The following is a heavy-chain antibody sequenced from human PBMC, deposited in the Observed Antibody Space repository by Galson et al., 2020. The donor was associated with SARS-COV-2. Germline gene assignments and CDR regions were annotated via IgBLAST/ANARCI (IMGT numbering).Heavy chain of an antibody. CDR1: GFSLTTSGVG. CDR3: AHSRNMILGVVVLTYFAY. D-gene: IGHD3-3*01. CDR2: TFWDGN. Sequence: SGPTLVKPTQTLTLTCTFSGFSLTTSGVGVGWIRQPPGKALEWLALTFWDGNRYNTSLHTRLTITKDTSKNQVVLTMTNMDPAETGTYYVAHSRNMILGVVVLTYFAYWGQGAQVTVSS. V-gene: IGHV2-5*01. J-gene: IGHJ4*02.